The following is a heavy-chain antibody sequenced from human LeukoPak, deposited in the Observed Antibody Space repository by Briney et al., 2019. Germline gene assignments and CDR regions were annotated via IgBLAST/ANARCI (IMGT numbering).Heavy chain of an antibody. CDR3: ARGHYYDSSGYSPRASLDFDY. Sequence: SETLSLTCTVSGGSISSYYWSWIRQHPGKGLEWIGYIYYSGSTYYNPSLKSRVTISVDTSKNQFSLKLSSVTAADTAVYYCARGHYYDSSGYSPRASLDFDYWGQGTLVTVSS. J-gene: IGHJ4*02. CDR1: GGSISSYY. V-gene: IGHV4-59*06. D-gene: IGHD3-22*01. CDR2: IYYSGST.